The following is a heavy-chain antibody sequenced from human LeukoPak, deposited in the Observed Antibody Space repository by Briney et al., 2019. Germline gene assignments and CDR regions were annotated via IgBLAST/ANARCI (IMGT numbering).Heavy chain of an antibody. D-gene: IGHD3-22*01. J-gene: IGHJ6*02. CDR1: GGSISSGGYY. V-gene: IGHV4-31*03. CDR3: ARDPGPYDSSGYYLYYYYYGMDV. CDR2: IHYSGST. Sequence: SQTLSLTCTVSGGSISSGGYYWSWIRQHPGKGLEWIGYIHYSGSTYYTASLKSRITISVATSKNQFALKLNSVTAADTAVYYCARDPGPYDSSGYYLYYYYYGMDVWGQGTTVTVSS.